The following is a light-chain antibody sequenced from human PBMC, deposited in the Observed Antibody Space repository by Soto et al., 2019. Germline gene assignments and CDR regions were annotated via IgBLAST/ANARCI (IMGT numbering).Light chain of an antibody. Sequence: DIQMTQSPSSVSASVGGRVTITCRASQVISSWLAWYQQKPGKAPKLLIYAASSLQSGAPPRFSGSASGTDFTLTISSLQPEDFATYYCQQANTFPYTFGQGTKLEIK. CDR1: QVISSW. J-gene: IGKJ2*01. CDR3: QQANTFPYT. CDR2: AAS. V-gene: IGKV1D-12*01.